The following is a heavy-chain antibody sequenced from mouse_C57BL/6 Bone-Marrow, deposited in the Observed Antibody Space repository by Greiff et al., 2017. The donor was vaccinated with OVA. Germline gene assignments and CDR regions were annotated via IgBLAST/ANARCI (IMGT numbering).Heavy chain of an antibody. Sequence: QVQLKQSGAELVRPGTSVKVSCKASGYAFTNYLIEWVKQRPGQGLEWIGVINPGSGGTNYNEKFKGKATLTADKYSSTAYMQLSSLTSEDSAVYFCARSNYYGSYYFDDWGQGTTLTVSS. CDR3: ARSNYYGSYYFDD. CDR2: INPGSGGT. V-gene: IGHV1-54*01. D-gene: IGHD1-1*01. CDR1: GYAFTNYL. J-gene: IGHJ2*01.